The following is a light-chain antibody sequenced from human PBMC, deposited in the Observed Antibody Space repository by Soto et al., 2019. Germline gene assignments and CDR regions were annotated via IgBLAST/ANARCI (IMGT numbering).Light chain of an antibody. CDR1: QSVSSSS. CDR3: QQYGSSPFT. Sequence: EIVLTQSPATLPWSPGERATLSCRASQSVSSSSLAWYQQKPGQAPRLLIYGASSRATGIPDKFSGSGSGTDFTLTISRLEPEDFAVYYCQQYGSSPFTFGPGTKVDIK. CDR2: GAS. J-gene: IGKJ3*01. V-gene: IGKV3-20*01.